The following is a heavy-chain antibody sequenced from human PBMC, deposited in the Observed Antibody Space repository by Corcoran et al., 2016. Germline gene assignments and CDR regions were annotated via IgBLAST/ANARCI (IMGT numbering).Heavy chain of an antibody. J-gene: IGHJ6*02. Sequence: QVQLVQSGAEVKKPGSSVKVSCKASGGTFSSYAISWVRQAPGQGLEWMGGIIPIFGTANYAQKFQGRVTITADESTSTAYMELSSLRSEDTAVYYCARGGASRNYGVGYYYYGMDVWGHGTTVTGSS. D-gene: IGHD1-7*01. CDR1: GGTFSSYA. CDR2: IIPIFGTA. V-gene: IGHV1-69*01. CDR3: ARGGASRNYGVGYYYYGMDV.